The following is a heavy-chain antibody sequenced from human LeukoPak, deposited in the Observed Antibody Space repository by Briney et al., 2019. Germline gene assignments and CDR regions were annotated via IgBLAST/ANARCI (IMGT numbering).Heavy chain of an antibody. CDR3: ARVLGGVINF. CDR2: IYYSGST. V-gene: IGHV4-31*03. CDR1: GGSISSGGYY. Sequence: PPETLSLTCTVSGGSISSGGYYWSWIRQHPGKGLEWIGYIYYSGSTYYNPSLKSRVTISVDTSKNQFSLKLSSVTAADTAVYYCARVLGGVINFWGQGTLVTVSS. J-gene: IGHJ4*02. D-gene: IGHD3-16*01.